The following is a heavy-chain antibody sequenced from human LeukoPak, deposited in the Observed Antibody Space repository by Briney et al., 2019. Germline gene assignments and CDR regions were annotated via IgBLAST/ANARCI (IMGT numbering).Heavy chain of an antibody. CDR1: GFTFSDYY. V-gene: IGHV3-11*01. D-gene: IGHD3/OR15-3a*01. CDR2: ISSSGSTI. CDR3: ARADGQGGLVIG. Sequence: GGSLRLSCAASGFTFSDYYMSWIRQAPGKGLEWLLYISSSGSTIFYADSVKGRFTISRDNAKKSLYLQMNSLRAEDTAVYYCARADGQGGLVIGWGQGTLVTVSS. J-gene: IGHJ4*02.